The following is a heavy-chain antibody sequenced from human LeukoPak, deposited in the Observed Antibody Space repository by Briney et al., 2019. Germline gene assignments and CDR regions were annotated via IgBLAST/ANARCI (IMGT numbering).Heavy chain of an antibody. CDR2: ISSSSSTI. CDR3: ARAGDFSFKD. Sequence: GGPLRLSCAASGFTFSIYSMSWVRQAPGKGLEWVSYISSSSSTISYADSVKGRFTISRDNAENSLYLQMNSLRAEDTAVYYCARAGDFSFKDWGQGTLVTVSS. D-gene: IGHD3-3*01. J-gene: IGHJ4*02. V-gene: IGHV3-48*01. CDR1: GFTFSIYS.